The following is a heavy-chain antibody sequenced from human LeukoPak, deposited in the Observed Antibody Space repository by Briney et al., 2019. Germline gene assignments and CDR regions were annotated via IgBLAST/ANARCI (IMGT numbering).Heavy chain of an antibody. V-gene: IGHV3-23*01. CDR2: ISGSGDST. Sequence: GGSLRLSCAASGLTFSTDAMSWVRQAPGQGLEWVSAISGSGDSTHYADSVKGRFTISRDNAKNSLYLQMNSLRAEDTAVYYCAREPYDYGDYYFDYWGRGTLVTVSS. CDR3: AREPYDYGDYYFDY. D-gene: IGHD4-17*01. J-gene: IGHJ4*02. CDR1: GLTFSTDA.